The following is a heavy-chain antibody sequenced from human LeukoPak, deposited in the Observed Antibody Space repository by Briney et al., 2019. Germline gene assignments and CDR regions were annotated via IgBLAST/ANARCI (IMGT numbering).Heavy chain of an antibody. CDR3: TKDGAGTYYGIDV. J-gene: IGHJ6*02. D-gene: IGHD6-19*01. Sequence: GGSLRLSCAASGFTFSSYRMHWVRHAPGKGLVWVSRINSDGSSTSYADSVKGRFTISRDNAKNSLYLQMNSLRAEDTAVYYCTKDGAGTYYGIDVWGQGTTVTVSS. V-gene: IGHV3-74*01. CDR2: INSDGSST. CDR1: GFTFSSYR.